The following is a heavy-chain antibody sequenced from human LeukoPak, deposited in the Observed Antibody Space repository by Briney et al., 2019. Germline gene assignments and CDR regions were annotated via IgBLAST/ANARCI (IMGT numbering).Heavy chain of an antibody. V-gene: IGHV4-59*01. CDR3: ARGRGDSKGTSFDF. CDR2: IYHTGSA. Sequence: PSETLSLTCTVSGGSMNNYYWSWIRHSPGKGLELVGYIYHTGSATYKPSLKSRVTLSLDTSKNQFSLRLNSVTAADTAVYYCARGRGDSKGTSFDFWGQGTLVTVSS. CDR1: GGSMNNYY. D-gene: IGHD3-22*01. J-gene: IGHJ4*02.